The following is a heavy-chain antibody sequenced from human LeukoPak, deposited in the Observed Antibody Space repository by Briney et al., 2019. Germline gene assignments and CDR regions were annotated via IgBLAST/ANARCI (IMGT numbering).Heavy chain of an antibody. J-gene: IGHJ5*02. D-gene: IGHD3-10*01. CDR2: INWNGGST. V-gene: IGHV3-20*01. CDR1: GFSFDEYG. CDR3: ARGPLFGEFKGFDP. Sequence: GGSLRLSCAASGFSFDEYGMSWVRQAPGKGLEWVSGINWNGGSTGYADSVKGRFTISRDNAKNSLYLQINSLRAEDTALYHCARGPLFGEFKGFDPWGQGTLVTVSS.